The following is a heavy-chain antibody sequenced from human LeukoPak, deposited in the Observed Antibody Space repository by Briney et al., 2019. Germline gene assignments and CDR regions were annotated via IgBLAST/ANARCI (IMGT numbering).Heavy chain of an antibody. CDR2: IYHSGST. CDR1: GGSISSSNW. D-gene: IGHD2-15*01. J-gene: IGHJ5*02. V-gene: IGHV4-4*02. Sequence: PSETLSLTCAVSGGSISSSNWWSWVRQPPGKGLEWIGEIYHSGSTNYNPSLKSRVTISVDTSKDQFSLKLSSVTAADTAVYYCARALGYCSGGSCVWFDPWGQGTLVTVSS. CDR3: ARALGYCSGGSCVWFDP.